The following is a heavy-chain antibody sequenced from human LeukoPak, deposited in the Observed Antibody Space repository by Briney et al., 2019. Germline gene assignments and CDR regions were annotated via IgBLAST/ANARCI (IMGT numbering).Heavy chain of an antibody. Sequence: SETLSLTCTVSGGSISSSSYSWGWIRQPPGKGLEWIGSIYYSGSTYYNPSLKSRVTISVDTSKNQFSLKLSSVTAADTAVYYCAREVNGYSSSWQRYNWFDPWGQGTLVTVSS. CDR1: GGSISSSSYS. CDR2: IYYSGST. J-gene: IGHJ5*02. CDR3: AREVNGYSSSWQRYNWFDP. D-gene: IGHD6-13*01. V-gene: IGHV4-39*07.